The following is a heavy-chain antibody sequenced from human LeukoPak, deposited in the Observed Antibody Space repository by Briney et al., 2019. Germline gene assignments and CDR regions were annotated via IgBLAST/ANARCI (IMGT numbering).Heavy chain of an antibody. J-gene: IGHJ5*02. CDR1: GGSFSGYY. CDR2: INHSGST. D-gene: IGHD3-10*01. V-gene: IGHV4-34*01. CDR3: ARRDVGAWFGSRVGWFDP. Sequence: KPSETLSLTCAVYGGSFSGYYWSWIRQPPGKGLEWIGEINHSGSTNYNPSLKSRVTISVDTSKNQFSLKLSSVTAADTAVYYCARRDVGAWFGSRVGWFDPWGQGTLVTVSS.